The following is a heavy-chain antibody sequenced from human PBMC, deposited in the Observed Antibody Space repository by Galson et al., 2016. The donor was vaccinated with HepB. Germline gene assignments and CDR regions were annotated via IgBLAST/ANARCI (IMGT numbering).Heavy chain of an antibody. V-gene: IGHV3-23*01. D-gene: IGHD3-3*01. CDR2: ISGDGVTT. CDR1: GFTFSESA. Sequence: SLRLSCAASGFTFSESAMSWVRQAPGKGLEWVSAISGDGVTTYYADSVKGHFTMSRDISKNTLYLQMNSLRVEDSATYYCARDFTGSGCFFDYWGQGTPVTVSS. J-gene: IGHJ4*02. CDR3: ARDFTGSGCFFDY.